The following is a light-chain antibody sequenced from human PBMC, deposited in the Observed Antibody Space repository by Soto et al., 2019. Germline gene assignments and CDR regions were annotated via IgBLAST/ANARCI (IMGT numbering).Light chain of an antibody. CDR1: NSDVGSYNL. CDR3: CSFAGSGSFVV. CDR2: EGS. Sequence: QSALTQPASVSGSPGQSITISYTGTNSDVGSYNLVSWYQHHPGKAPKLIIYEGSKRHSGVSNRFSGSNSDNTASLTISGLRAEDEADYDCCSFAGSGSFVVFGGGTKHTVL. V-gene: IGLV2-23*03. J-gene: IGLJ2*01.